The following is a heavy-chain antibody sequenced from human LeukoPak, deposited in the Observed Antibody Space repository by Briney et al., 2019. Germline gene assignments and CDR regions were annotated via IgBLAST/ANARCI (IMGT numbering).Heavy chain of an antibody. CDR3: AKGGRASDV. CDR1: GFVFSSYA. V-gene: IGHV3-23*01. CDR2: IVGSGGTT. J-gene: IGHJ6*02. Sequence: TGGSLRLSCAASGFVFSSYAMNWVRQAPGKRLEWVSLIVGSGGTTYYADSVRGRFTISRDNSKNTLYLQMNSLRAEDTALYYCAKGGRASDVWGQGTTVTVSS.